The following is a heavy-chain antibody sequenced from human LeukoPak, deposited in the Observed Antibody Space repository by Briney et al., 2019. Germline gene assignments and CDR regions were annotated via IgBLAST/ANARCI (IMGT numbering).Heavy chain of an antibody. Sequence: PSETLSLTCGVYGGSFSGYSWSWIRQPPGKGLEWIGEINHSGSTNYNPSLKSRVTISVDTSKNQFSLKLSSVTAADTAVYYCARGIVVVVPAAIINWFDPWGQGTLVTVSS. CDR3: ARGIVVVVPAAIINWFDP. CDR2: INHSGST. J-gene: IGHJ5*02. CDR1: GGSFSGYS. D-gene: IGHD2-2*02. V-gene: IGHV4-34*01.